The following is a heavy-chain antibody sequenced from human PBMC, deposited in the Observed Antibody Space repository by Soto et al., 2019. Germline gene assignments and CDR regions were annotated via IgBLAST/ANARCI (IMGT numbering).Heavy chain of an antibody. V-gene: IGHV1-2*02. J-gene: IGHJ4*02. CDR3: ARPSDGYNSGFDD. Sequence: ASVKVSCKASGYAITAYYIHWVRQAPGQGLEWMGWIDPRSGGAIYAQKFQDRVTMTRDTSISTVYMDLSGLRSDDTALYYCARPSDGYNSGFDDWGQGTLVTVSS. D-gene: IGHD5-12*01. CDR2: IDPRSGGA. CDR1: GYAITAYY.